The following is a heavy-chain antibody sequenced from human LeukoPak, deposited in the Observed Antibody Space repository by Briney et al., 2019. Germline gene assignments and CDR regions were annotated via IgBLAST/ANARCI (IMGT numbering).Heavy chain of an antibody. V-gene: IGHV3-74*01. Sequence: GGSLRLSCAASGFTFSSYWMHWVRQAPGKGLVWVSRINSDGSTTNYADSVKGRFTISRDNAKNSLYLQMNSLRAEDTAVYYCAREVAKKDAFDIWGQGTMVTVSS. D-gene: IGHD5-12*01. CDR3: AREVAKKDAFDI. CDR1: GFTFSSYW. CDR2: INSDGSTT. J-gene: IGHJ3*02.